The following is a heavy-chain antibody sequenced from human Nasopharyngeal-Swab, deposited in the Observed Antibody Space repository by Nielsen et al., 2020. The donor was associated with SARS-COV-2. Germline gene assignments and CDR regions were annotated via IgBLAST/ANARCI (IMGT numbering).Heavy chain of an antibody. D-gene: IGHD5-24*01. CDR1: GFIFSNNW. V-gene: IGHV3-7*01. J-gene: IGHJ4*02. Sequence: GGSLRLSCAVSGFIFSNNWMSWVRQAPGKGLEWVANIKQDGSEKFYVDSVKGRFTISRDNAKNSLYLQMNTLRVEDTAVYYCGRYGYNAALDYWGQGTLVTVSS. CDR3: GRYGYNAALDY. CDR2: IKQDGSEK.